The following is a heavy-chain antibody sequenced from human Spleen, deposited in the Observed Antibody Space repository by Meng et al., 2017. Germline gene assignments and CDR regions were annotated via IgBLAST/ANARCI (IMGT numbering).Heavy chain of an antibody. CDR1: GDSISSNYW. CDR3: ARHAGSPDY. D-gene: IGHD2-15*01. CDR2: IYHSGST. J-gene: IGHJ4*02. V-gene: IGHV4-4*02. Sequence: QVQLQESGPGLVQPSGPLSLTCAVSGDSISSNYWWSWVRQPPGKGLEWIGEIYHSGSTNYNPSLKSRVTISVDTSKNQFSLKVTSVTAADTAVYYCARHAGSPDYWGQGTLVTVSS.